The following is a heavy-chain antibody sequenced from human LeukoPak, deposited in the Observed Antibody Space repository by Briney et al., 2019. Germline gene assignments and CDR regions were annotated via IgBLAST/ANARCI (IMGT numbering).Heavy chain of an antibody. D-gene: IGHD3-10*01. Sequence: PGGSLRLSCAASGFNFSIYAMHWVRQAPGKGLEWVAVTWFDGTNKLYADSVKGRFTISRDNSKNTLYLQMTSLRAEDTAVYYCAGEKPGITMVRGLWSPQNYYHHYGMDVWGQGTTVTVSS. J-gene: IGHJ6*02. CDR3: AGEKPGITMVRGLWSPQNYYHHYGMDV. CDR1: GFNFSIYA. CDR2: TWFDGTNK. V-gene: IGHV3-33*01.